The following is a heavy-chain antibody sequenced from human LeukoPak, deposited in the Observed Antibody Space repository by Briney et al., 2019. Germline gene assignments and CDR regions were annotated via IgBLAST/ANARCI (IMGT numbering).Heavy chain of an antibody. CDR1: GFTFTNAW. D-gene: IGHD1-1*01. Sequence: PGGSLRLSCAASGFTFTNAWMSCVRQAPGKGLEWIGRIKSKTDGGTTDYAAPVKGRFTISRDDSENTLYLQMNSLKTEDTAVYFCTTETNWYFDLWGRGTLVTVSS. J-gene: IGHJ2*01. V-gene: IGHV3-15*01. CDR3: TTETNWYFDL. CDR2: IKSKTDGGTT.